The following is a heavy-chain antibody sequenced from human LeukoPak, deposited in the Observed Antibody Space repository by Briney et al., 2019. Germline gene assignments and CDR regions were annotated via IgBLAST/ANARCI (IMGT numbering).Heavy chain of an antibody. D-gene: IGHD4-17*01. J-gene: IGHJ5*02. CDR1: GLAGSHNY. Sequence: GGSMRLSCAASGLAGSHNYVSWVRQAPGKGLEWVSAIHTSGDTCYADSVKGRFTISRDTSKNTLYLQINSLRVEDTAVYYCIVFGDSNHWGQGTLVTVSS. CDR3: IVFGDSNH. CDR2: IHTSGDT. V-gene: IGHV3-53*01.